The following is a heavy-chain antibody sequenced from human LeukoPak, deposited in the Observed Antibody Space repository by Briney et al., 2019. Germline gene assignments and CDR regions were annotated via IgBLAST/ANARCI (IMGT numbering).Heavy chain of an antibody. CDR2: INTNSGGT. Sequence: GASVKVSCKASGYTFTGYYMHWVRQAPGQGLEWIGWINTNSGGTSYAQKFQGRITMTRDTSISTAYMELSRLRSDDTAVYYCARRPGECSSTSCYYAYWGQGTLVTVSS. D-gene: IGHD2-2*01. CDR3: ARRPGECSSTSCYYAY. V-gene: IGHV1-2*02. CDR1: GYTFTGYY. J-gene: IGHJ4*02.